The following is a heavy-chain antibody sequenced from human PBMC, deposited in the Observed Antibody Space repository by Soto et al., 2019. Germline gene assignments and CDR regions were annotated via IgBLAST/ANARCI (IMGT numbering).Heavy chain of an antibody. V-gene: IGHV3-33*01. Sequence: QMQLVESVGGEVQPWRSLRLSCAASGFTFRSYGIHWVRQAPGKGLEWVALIWFDGSKKYYVDSVKGRFAVSRDNSKNTLYLQMNSLRVEDTAVYYCARDRLVPYGYGMDVWGQGTTVTVSS. CDR3: ARDRLVPYGYGMDV. J-gene: IGHJ6*02. CDR2: IWFDGSKK. D-gene: IGHD2-8*01. CDR1: GFTFRSYG.